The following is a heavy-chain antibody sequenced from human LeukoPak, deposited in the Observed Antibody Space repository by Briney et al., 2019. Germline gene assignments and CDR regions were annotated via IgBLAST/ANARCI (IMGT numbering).Heavy chain of an antibody. CDR1: GFTFSQAW. Sequence: GGSLRLSCAASGFTFSQAWMTWVRQAPGKGLEWVSYISSSSSTIYYADSVKGRFTISRDNAKNSLYLQMNSLRDEDTAVYYCARDRGSSLTNWFDPWGQGTLVTVSS. J-gene: IGHJ5*02. V-gene: IGHV3-48*02. CDR3: ARDRGSSLTNWFDP. CDR2: ISSSSSTI. D-gene: IGHD6-6*01.